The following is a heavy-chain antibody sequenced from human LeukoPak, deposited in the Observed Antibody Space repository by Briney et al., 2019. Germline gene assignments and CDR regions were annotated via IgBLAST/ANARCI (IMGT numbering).Heavy chain of an antibody. J-gene: IGHJ6*02. CDR2: IIPIFGTA. CDR3: ARSSRGHFHYYYYGMDV. D-gene: IGHD6-25*01. CDR1: GGTFSSYA. Sequence: SVKVSCKASGGTFSSYAISWVRQAPGQGLEWMGGIIPIFGTANYAQNFQGRVTITADESTSTAYMELSSLRSEDTAVYYCARSSRGHFHYYYYGMDVWGQGTTVTVSS. V-gene: IGHV1-69*13.